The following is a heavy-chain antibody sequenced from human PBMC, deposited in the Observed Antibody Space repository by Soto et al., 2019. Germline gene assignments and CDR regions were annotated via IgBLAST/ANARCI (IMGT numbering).Heavy chain of an antibody. CDR1: GFTFRSYA. Sequence: GSLRLSCAASGFTFRSYAMSWVRQAPGKGLEWVSAISGSGGTTYYADSVKGRFPISRDNSKNTLYLQMNSLRAEDTAVYYCALGGYCSGDTCYFGFDFWGQGTLVTVSS. V-gene: IGHV3-23*01. J-gene: IGHJ4*02. CDR2: ISGSGGTT. CDR3: ALGGYCSGDTCYFGFDF. D-gene: IGHD2-15*01.